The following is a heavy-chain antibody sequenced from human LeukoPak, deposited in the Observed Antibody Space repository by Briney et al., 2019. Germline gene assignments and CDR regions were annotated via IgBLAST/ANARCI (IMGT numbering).Heavy chain of an antibody. CDR3: VSVRTFLRTFDF. Sequence: PAETLCLTCAVSGVSISSYYWSWVRQPPGKGLEWVWYIYYGGGTNYNPSLKSRVTISVDTAKNQFSLKLSSVTTADTAVYHRVSVRTFLRTFDFWGQGTMVTVSS. V-gene: IGHV4-59*08. CDR1: GVSISSYY. CDR2: IYYGGGT. J-gene: IGHJ3*01. D-gene: IGHD3-10*02.